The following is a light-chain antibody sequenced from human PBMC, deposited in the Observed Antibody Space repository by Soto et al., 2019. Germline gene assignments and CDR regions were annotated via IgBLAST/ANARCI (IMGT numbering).Light chain of an antibody. CDR1: QSVGSW. Sequence: DLQLTQSPSTLSASVGDRVTITCRASQSVGSWLAWYQQRPGKAPRLLIYDASSLDSGVPARFSGSGSGTEFTLTVSSLQPDDFATYYCQQYDDYSWKTFGQGTKVDI. CDR2: DAS. CDR3: QQYDDYSWKT. V-gene: IGKV1-5*01. J-gene: IGKJ1*01.